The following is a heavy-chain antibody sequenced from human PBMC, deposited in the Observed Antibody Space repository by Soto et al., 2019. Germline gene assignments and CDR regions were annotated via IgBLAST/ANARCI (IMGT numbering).Heavy chain of an antibody. CDR1: GGYISSINDY. CDR2: IYYSGTT. D-gene: IGHD3-9*01. CDR3: ANAGYYKGSFDY. V-gene: IGHV4-39*07. J-gene: IGHJ4*01. Sequence: PSETLSLTCTVSGGYISSINDYWGWIRQPPGKGLEWIGSIYYSGTTYYNPSLKSRVSMSVDTSKNQFSLRLSSVTAADTAVYYCANAGYYKGSFDYWGHGTLVTVSS.